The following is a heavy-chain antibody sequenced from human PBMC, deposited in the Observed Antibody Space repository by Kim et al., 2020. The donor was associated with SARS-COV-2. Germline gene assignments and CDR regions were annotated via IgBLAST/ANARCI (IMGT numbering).Heavy chain of an antibody. CDR3: ARDLLPRSGIGDFWSGYYTYYYYGMDV. Sequence: GGSLRLSCAASGFTFSSYSMNWVRQAPGKGLEWVSSISSSSSYIYYADSVKGRFTISRDNAKNSLYLQMNSLRAEDTAVYYCARDLLPRSGIGDFWSGYYTYYYYGMDVWGQGTTVTVSS. CDR1: GFTFSSYS. CDR2: ISSSSSYI. V-gene: IGHV3-21*01. D-gene: IGHD3-3*01. J-gene: IGHJ6*02.